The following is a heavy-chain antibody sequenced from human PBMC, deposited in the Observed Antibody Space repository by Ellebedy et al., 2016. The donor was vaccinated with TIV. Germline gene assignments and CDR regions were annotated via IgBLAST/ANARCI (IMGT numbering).Heavy chain of an antibody. CDR1: GFSFSDSY. Sequence: GGSLRLXSAASGFSFSDSYMSWIRQAPGKGLEWVSYISSGGTTIHYADSVKGRFTISRDNAKNSLYLQMNSLRAEDTAVYYCAKVVKGSLDPWGQGTLVTVSS. V-gene: IGHV3-11*01. CDR2: ISSGGTTI. CDR3: AKVVKGSLDP. D-gene: IGHD2-15*01. J-gene: IGHJ5*02.